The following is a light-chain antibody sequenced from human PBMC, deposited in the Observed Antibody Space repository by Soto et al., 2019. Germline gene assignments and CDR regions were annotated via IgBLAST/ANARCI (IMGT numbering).Light chain of an antibody. J-gene: IGKJ2*01. CDR2: AAS. CDR1: QGINVF. V-gene: IGKV1-9*01. Sequence: IQLTQSPSFLSASVGDRVTITCRASQGINVFLAWFQQKPGKAPNLLISAASTLQSGVPSWCSGSRSEAKFITIITSLQHEDSATYYCQQRNSYPRTFGQGTKVDIK. CDR3: QQRNSYPRT.